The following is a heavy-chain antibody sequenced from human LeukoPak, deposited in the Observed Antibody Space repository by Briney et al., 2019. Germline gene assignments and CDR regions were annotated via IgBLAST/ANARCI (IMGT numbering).Heavy chain of an antibody. J-gene: IGHJ4*02. CDR1: GFTFSSFW. Sequence: GGSLRLSCTASGFTFSSFWMAWVRQAPGKGLEWVGNIKQDGIIQYYGDSVKGRFTISRDNAENSLYLQMNNLRAEDTALYYCATSYDSSGCDWGQGTLVTVSS. V-gene: IGHV3-7*01. CDR3: ATSYDSSGCD. D-gene: IGHD3-22*01. CDR2: IKQDGIIQ.